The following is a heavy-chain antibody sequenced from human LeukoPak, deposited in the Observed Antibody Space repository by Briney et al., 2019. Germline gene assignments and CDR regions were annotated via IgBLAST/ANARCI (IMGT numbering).Heavy chain of an antibody. D-gene: IGHD2-2*01. CDR3: ARGAVVVPAAMGTSNWFDP. CDR2: IYYSGST. V-gene: IGHV4-59*01. J-gene: IGHJ5*02. CDR1: GGSISSYY. Sequence: SETLSLTCTVSGGSISSYYWSWIRQPPGKGLEWIGYIYYSGSTNYKPSLKRRVTISVDTSKNQFSLKLSSVTAADTAVYYCARGAVVVPAAMGTSNWFDPWGQGTLVTVSS.